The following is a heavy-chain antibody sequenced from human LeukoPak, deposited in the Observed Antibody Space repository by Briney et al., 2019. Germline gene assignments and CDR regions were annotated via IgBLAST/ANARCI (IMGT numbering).Heavy chain of an antibody. D-gene: IGHD2-21*02. J-gene: IGHJ1*01. CDR2: ISSSGSTI. CDR3: AKDVSRVSVVTAAKYFQH. CDR1: GFTFSDYY. V-gene: IGHV3-11*04. Sequence: GGSLRLSCAASGFTFSDYYMSWIRQAPGKGLEWVSYISSSGSTIYYADSVKGRFTISRDNSKNTLYLQMNSLRAEDTAVYYCAKDVSRVSVVTAAKYFQHWGQGTLVTVSS.